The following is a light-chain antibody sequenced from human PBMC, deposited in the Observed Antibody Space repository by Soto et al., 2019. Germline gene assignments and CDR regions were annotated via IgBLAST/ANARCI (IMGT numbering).Light chain of an antibody. V-gene: IGKV3-11*01. CDR1: QNISSY. J-gene: IGKJ1*01. Sequence: IVLTQSPATLSLSPGKRATLSCRASQNISSYLIWYQQKPGQAPRLLIYDVSNRATGIPARFSGSGSGPDFTLTICSLQPDDFATYYCQQYNSYSRTSGQGTKVDIK. CDR2: DVS. CDR3: QQYNSYSRT.